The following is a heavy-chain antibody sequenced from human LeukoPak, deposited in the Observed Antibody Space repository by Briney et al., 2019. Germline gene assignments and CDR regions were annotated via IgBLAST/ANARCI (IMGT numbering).Heavy chain of an antibody. V-gene: IGHV3-7*01. CDR2: IKQDGSEK. D-gene: IGHD4-11*01. Sequence: PGGSLRLSCAASGFTFSDYWMNWLRQAPGKGLEWLANIKQDGSEKYYVDSVKGRFTISRDNAKNSLYLQMNSLRAEDTAVYYCAKEGAYPIVTYDSWGQGTLVTVSS. CDR3: AKEGAYPIVTYDS. CDR1: GFTFSDYW. J-gene: IGHJ5*01.